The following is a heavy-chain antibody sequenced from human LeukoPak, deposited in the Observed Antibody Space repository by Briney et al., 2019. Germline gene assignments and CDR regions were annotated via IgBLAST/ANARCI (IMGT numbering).Heavy chain of an antibody. Sequence: GGSLRISCAGCGFTFSDYYMSWIRQAPGKGLQRISYMRRGSDVKTYADSVKGRFTISRDNDKNSLYLQMNSLTAEDTAIYYCAREFGCSRGFDVSGQGTMVTVSS. CDR2: MRRGSDVK. CDR3: AREFGCSRGFDV. J-gene: IGHJ3*01. D-gene: IGHD3-10*01. V-gene: IGHV3-11*05. CDR1: GFTFSDYY.